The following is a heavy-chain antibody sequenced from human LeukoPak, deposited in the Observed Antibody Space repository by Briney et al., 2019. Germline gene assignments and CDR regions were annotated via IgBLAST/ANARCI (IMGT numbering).Heavy chain of an antibody. V-gene: IGHV4-4*02. D-gene: IGHD2-15*01. J-gene: IGHJ4*02. CDR2: IYHSGST. CDR1: GGSIISSNW. CDR3: ARDLEGAAPFDY. Sequence: SETLSLTCAVSGGSIISSNWWSWVRQPPGKGLEWIGEIYHSGSTNYNPSLKSRVTISVDKFKNQFSLKLSSVTAADTAVYYCARDLEGAAPFDYWGQGTLVTVSS.